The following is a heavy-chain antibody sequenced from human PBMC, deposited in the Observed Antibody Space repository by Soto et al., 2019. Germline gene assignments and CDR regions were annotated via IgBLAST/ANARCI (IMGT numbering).Heavy chain of an antibody. D-gene: IGHD6-6*01. CDR3: ARVMGSSSSAFDY. Sequence: QVQLVESGGGVVQPGRSLRLSCAASGFTFSSYGMHWVRQAPGKGLEWVAVIWYDGSNKHYADSEKGRFTISRDNSKNTLYLQMNSLRAEDTAVYYCARVMGSSSSAFDYWGQGTLVTVSS. CDR1: GFTFSSYG. V-gene: IGHV3-33*01. CDR2: IWYDGSNK. J-gene: IGHJ4*02.